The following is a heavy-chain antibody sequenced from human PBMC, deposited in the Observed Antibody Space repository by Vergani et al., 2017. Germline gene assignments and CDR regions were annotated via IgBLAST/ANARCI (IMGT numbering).Heavy chain of an antibody. J-gene: IGHJ6*02. CDR3: ARVMYRDEASTGYRLEGMDI. V-gene: IGHV4-59*13. CDR2: IYSTRST. Sequence: QVQLEESGPGLVKPSETLSLTYTVSGGSFNTYYWSWIRQSPGKGLEWIGYIYSTRSTNYNPSLNSRVTMSVDTSKNQFSLKLRSVTAADTAVYFCARVMYRDEASTGYRLEGMDIWGQGTTVTISS. CDR1: GGSFNTYY. D-gene: IGHD3-9*01.